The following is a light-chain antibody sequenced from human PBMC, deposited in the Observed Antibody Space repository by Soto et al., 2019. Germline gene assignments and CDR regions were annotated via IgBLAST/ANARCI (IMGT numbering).Light chain of an antibody. Sequence: EIVWSQSPGTLSLSPGERATLSCRASQSVSSSYLAWYQQKPGQAPRLLIYGASSRATGIPDRFSGSGSGTDFTLTISRLEPEDFAVYYCQQYGSPVTFGQGTRLDIK. J-gene: IGKJ5*01. V-gene: IGKV3-20*01. CDR2: GAS. CDR1: QSVSSSY. CDR3: QQYGSPVT.